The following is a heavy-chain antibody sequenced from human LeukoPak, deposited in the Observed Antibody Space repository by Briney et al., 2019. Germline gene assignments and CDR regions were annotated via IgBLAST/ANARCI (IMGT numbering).Heavy chain of an antibody. CDR1: GGSISSYY. CDR3: ARELNYYYYYMDV. Sequence: PSETLSLTCTVSGGSISSYYWSWIRQPAGKGLEWIGRMYTSGSTNYNPSLKSRDTMSVDTSKNQFSLKLRSVTAADTAVYYCARELNYYYYYMDVWGKGTTVTVSS. CDR2: MYTSGST. J-gene: IGHJ6*03. V-gene: IGHV4-4*07.